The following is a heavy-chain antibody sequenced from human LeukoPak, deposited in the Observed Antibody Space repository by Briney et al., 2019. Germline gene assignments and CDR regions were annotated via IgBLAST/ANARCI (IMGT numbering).Heavy chain of an antibody. CDR2: ISGSGITT. D-gene: IGHD6-6*01. CDR1: GFTFTNYV. V-gene: IGHV3-23*01. Sequence: PGGSLRLSCAASGFTFTNYVMAWVRQPPGKGLQWVSVISGSGITTYYARSVKGRFTISRDNSKNTLYLQMNSLGGDDTARYYCAKTGLYSCSSRGYFDSWGQGTLVTVSS. J-gene: IGHJ4*02. CDR3: AKTGLYSCSSRGYFDS.